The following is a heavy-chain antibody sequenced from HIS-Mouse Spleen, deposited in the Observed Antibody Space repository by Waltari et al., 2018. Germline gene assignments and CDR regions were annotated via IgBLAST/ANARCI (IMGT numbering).Heavy chain of an antibody. J-gene: IGHJ3*01. V-gene: IGHV3-30*03. Sequence: QVQLVESGGGVVQPGRSLRLSCAAPGVTFSSYGMHRVRQAPGKGLEWVAVISYDGSNKYYADSVKGRFTISRDNSKNTLYLQMNSLRAEDTAVYYCVVSGSWGQGTMVTVSS. CDR1: GVTFSSYG. D-gene: IGHD1-26*01. CDR2: ISYDGSNK. CDR3: VVSGS.